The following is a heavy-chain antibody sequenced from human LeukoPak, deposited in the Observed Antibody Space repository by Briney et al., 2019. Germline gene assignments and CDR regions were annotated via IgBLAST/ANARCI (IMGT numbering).Heavy chain of an antibody. V-gene: IGHV4-39*01. CDR3: ARRWYSSGWYDWYFDL. J-gene: IGHJ2*01. CDR2: IYYSGST. CDR1: GGSICTSSYY. D-gene: IGHD6-19*01. Sequence: IPSETLSLTCTVSGGSICTSSYYWGWIRQPPGKGLEWIGTIYYSGSTYYNPSLKSRVTISVDTSKNQFSLKLSSVTAADTAVYYCARRWYSSGWYDWYFDLWGRGTLVTVSS.